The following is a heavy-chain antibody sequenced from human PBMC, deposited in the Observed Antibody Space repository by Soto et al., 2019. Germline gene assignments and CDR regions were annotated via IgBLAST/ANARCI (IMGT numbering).Heavy chain of an antibody. CDR1: GGTFSSYA. CDR3: ASGDRRIAAATRRFDY. CDR2: IIPIFGTA. J-gene: IGHJ4*02. V-gene: IGHV1-69*13. Sequence: GASVKVSCKASGGTFSSYAISWVRQAPGQGLEWMGGIIPIFGTANYAQKFQGRVTITADESTSTAYMELSSLRSEDTAVYYCASGDRRIAAATRRFDYWGQGTLVTVSS. D-gene: IGHD6-13*01.